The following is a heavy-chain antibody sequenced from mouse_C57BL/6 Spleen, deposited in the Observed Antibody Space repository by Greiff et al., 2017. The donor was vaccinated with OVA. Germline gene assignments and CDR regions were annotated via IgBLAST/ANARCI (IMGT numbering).Heavy chain of an antibody. Sequence: DVMLVESGGGLVKPGGSLKLSCAASGFTFSSYAMSWVRQTPEKRLEWVATISDGGSYTYYPDNVKGRFTISRDNAKNNLYLQMSHLKSEDTAMYYCARVELGHYAMDYWGQGTSVTVSS. D-gene: IGHD4-1*01. CDR3: ARVELGHYAMDY. CDR2: ISDGGSYT. CDR1: GFTFSSYA. J-gene: IGHJ4*01. V-gene: IGHV5-4*03.